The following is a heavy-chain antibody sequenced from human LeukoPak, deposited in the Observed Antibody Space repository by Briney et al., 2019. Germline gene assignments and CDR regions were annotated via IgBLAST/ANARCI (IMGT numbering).Heavy chain of an antibody. D-gene: IGHD3-3*01. Sequence: GGSLRLSCAASGFTFSSYAMSWVRQAPGKGLEWVSAISGSGGTTYYADSVKGRFTISRDNSKNTLYLQMNSLRAEDTAVYYCATQPDFWSGYSDDYWGQGTLVTVSS. V-gene: IGHV3-23*01. J-gene: IGHJ4*02. CDR1: GFTFSSYA. CDR2: ISGSGGTT. CDR3: ATQPDFWSGYSDDY.